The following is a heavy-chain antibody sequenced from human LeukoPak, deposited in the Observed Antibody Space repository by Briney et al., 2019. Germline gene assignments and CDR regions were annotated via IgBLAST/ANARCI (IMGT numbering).Heavy chain of an antibody. V-gene: IGHV3-64*01. CDR3: ARDRYSSSLCYDY. Sequence: GGSLRLSCAASGFTFSSYAMHWVRQAPGKGLEYVSAISSNGGSTYYANSVKGRFTISRDNSKNTLYLPMGSLRAEDMAVYYCARDRYSSSLCYDYWGQGTLVTVSS. D-gene: IGHD6-13*01. CDR2: ISSNGGST. J-gene: IGHJ4*02. CDR1: GFTFSSYA.